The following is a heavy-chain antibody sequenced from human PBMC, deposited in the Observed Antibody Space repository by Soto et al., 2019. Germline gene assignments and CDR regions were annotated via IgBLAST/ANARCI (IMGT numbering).Heavy chain of an antibody. V-gene: IGHV3-15*01. CDR1: GFTFSNAW. CDR3: TTALYCSSTSCYLSLV. J-gene: IGHJ4*02. CDR2: SKSKTDGGTT. Sequence: GGALRLSCAASGFTFSNAWVSWVRPAPGKGVEWVGRSKSKTDGGTTDYAAPVKGRFTISRDDSKNTLYLQMNSLKTEDTAVYYCTTALYCSSTSCYLSLVWGQGTLVTVSS. D-gene: IGHD2-2*01.